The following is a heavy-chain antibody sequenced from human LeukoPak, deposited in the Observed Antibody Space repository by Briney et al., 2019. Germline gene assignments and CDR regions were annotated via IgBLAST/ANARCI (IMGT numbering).Heavy chain of an antibody. CDR2: TNSDETST. Sequence: PGGSLRLSCAASGFTFSSYWMHWVRQAPGKGPVWVSRTNSDETSTSYADSVRGRFTISRDNAKNTLYLQMNSLRAEDTALYYCVATTGGYYHFWGQGILVTVSS. CDR3: VATTGGYYHF. V-gene: IGHV3-74*01. D-gene: IGHD3-22*01. J-gene: IGHJ4*02. CDR1: GFTFSSYW.